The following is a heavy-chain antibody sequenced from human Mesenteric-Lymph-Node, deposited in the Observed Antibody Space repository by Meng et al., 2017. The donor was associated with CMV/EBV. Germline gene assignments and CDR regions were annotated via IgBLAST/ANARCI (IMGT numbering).Heavy chain of an antibody. CDR1: GYTFTSYG. Sequence: ASVKVSCKASGYTFTSYGISWVRQAPGQGLEWMGWISAYNGNTNYAQKLQGRVTMTTDTSTSTAYMELRSLRSEDTAVYYCASMGPWIMREYNWFDPWGQGTLVTVSS. CDR2: ISAYNGNT. V-gene: IGHV1-18*01. D-gene: IGHD5-12*01. J-gene: IGHJ5*02. CDR3: ASMGPWIMREYNWFDP.